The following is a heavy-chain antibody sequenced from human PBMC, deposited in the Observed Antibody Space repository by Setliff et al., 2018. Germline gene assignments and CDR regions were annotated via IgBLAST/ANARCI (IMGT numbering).Heavy chain of an antibody. CDR3: ARGSERITIFGVVIIPSNWYFDL. J-gene: IGHJ2*01. CDR1: GGSFSGYY. Sequence: PSETLSLTCAVYGGSFSGYYWSWIRQPPGKGLEWIGEINHSGSTNYNPSLKSRVTISVDTSKNQFSLKLSSVTAADTAVYYCARGSERITIFGVVIIPSNWYFDLWGRGTLVTVS. V-gene: IGHV4-34*01. D-gene: IGHD3-3*01. CDR2: INHSGST.